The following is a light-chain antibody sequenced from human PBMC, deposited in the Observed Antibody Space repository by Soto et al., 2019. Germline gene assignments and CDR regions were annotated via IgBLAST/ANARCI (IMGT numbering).Light chain of an antibody. J-gene: IGKJ5*01. Sequence: DIQMTQSPSSVSASVGDRVTITCRASQDISSWVAWYQQKPGRAPKLLIYDASNLEAGVPSRFRGSGSGTDFTFTISRLQPEDIATYYCQQYENLPTFGQGTRLEIK. CDR2: DAS. CDR1: QDISSW. V-gene: IGKV1-33*01. CDR3: QQYENLPT.